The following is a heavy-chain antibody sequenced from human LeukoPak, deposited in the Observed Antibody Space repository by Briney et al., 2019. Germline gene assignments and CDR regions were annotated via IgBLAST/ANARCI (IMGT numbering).Heavy chain of an antibody. V-gene: IGHV3-7*05. CDR2: INQDGSQK. D-gene: IGHD2-15*01. CDR1: GFTFSGFS. Sequence: LPGGSLRLSCAASGFTFSGFSMSWVRQAPGKGLEWVANINQDGSQKYYVDSVRGRFTISRDNSKNSLYLQMNSLRTEDTALYYCAKDGGYCSGGSCYPYYYYYGMDVWGQGTTVTVSS. J-gene: IGHJ6*02. CDR3: AKDGGYCSGGSCYPYYYYYGMDV.